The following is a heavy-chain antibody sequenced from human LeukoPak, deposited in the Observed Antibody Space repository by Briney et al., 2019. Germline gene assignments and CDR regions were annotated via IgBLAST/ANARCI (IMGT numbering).Heavy chain of an antibody. V-gene: IGHV3-15*01. D-gene: IGHD1-7*01. Sequence: GSLRLSCAASGFTFSNAWMSWVRQAPGTGLEWVGRIKSKTDGGTTDYAAPVKGRFTISRDDSKNTLYLQMNSLKTEDTAVYYCTTQLELRALDYWGQGTLVTVSS. J-gene: IGHJ4*02. CDR1: GFTFSNAW. CDR2: IKSKTDGGTT. CDR3: TTQLELRALDY.